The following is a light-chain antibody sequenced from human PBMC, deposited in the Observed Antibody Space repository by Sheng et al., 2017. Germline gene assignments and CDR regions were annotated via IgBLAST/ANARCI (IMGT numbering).Light chain of an antibody. CDR1: QSISSY. Sequence: EIVLTQSPATLSLSPGERATLSCWASQSISSYLAWYQTKPGQAPRLLIYDASNRATGIPARFSGSGSGTDFTLTISSLEPEDFAVYFCQQRSNWPLTFGGGTKVEVK. CDR2: DAS. V-gene: IGKV3-11*01. CDR3: QQRSNWPLT. J-gene: IGKJ4*01.